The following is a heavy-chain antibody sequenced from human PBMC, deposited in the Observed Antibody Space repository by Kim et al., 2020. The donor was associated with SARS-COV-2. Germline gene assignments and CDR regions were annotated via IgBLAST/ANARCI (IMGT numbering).Heavy chain of an antibody. CDR1: GFTFSSYA. V-gene: IGHV3-23*01. CDR3: AKGRGTAVTSAHNS. D-gene: IGHD6-13*01. Sequence: GGSLRLSCAASGFTFSSYAMTWVRQSPGKGLEWVSGISGSGATTFYADSVKGRLTISRDNSKNTLYLQINSLRAEDTARYYCAKGRGTAVTSAHNSWGQGTLVTVSS. CDR2: ISGSGATT. J-gene: IGHJ5*02.